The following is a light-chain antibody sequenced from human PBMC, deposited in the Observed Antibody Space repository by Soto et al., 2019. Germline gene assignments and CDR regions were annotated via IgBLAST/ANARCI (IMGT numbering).Light chain of an antibody. V-gene: IGKV4-1*01. CDR1: QSVLYIPTNKNY. Sequence: DIVMTQSPDSLAVSLGSRATITCRSSQSVLYIPTNKNYVAWYQQKPGQPPKLLLYWASTRESGVPDRFSGSGAGTYFTLTISSLQAEDVAFYYCQQYYSSPRLGFGGGTKVEIK. CDR2: WAS. J-gene: IGKJ4*01. CDR3: QQYYSSPRLG.